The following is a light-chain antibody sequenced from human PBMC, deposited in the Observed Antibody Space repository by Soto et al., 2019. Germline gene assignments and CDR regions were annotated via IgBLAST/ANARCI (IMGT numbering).Light chain of an antibody. CDR1: QNVRTF. CDR3: QQRSNWPLT. J-gene: IGKJ4*01. CDR2: DAS. V-gene: IGKV3-11*01. Sequence: VLTQSPATLSLSPGERATLSCRASQNVRTFLDWYQQKPGQAPRLLIYDASNRATGIPARFSGSGSGTDFTLSISSLEPEDFAVYYCQQRSNWPLTFGGGTKVEIK.